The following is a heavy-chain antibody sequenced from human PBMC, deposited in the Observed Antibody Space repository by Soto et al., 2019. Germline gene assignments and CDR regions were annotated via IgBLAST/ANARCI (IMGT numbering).Heavy chain of an antibody. CDR3: ARAGYCGPRWSYYFDY. D-gene: IGHD6-25*01. V-gene: IGHV3-7*01. CDR1: GFTFGSYG. J-gene: IGHJ4*02. Sequence: PGGSLRLSCAVSGFTFGSYGINWVRLIPWKGLEWVAYIKPDGIATYYVDSVKGRFTISRDNAKNSLYLQMNSLRVEDTSVYYCARAGYCGPRWSYYFDYLGQGTLVAFSS. CDR2: IKPDGIAT.